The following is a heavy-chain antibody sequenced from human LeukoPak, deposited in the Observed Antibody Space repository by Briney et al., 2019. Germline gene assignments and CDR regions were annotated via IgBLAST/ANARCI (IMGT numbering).Heavy chain of an antibody. CDR1: GYTFTSYY. V-gene: IGHV1-46*01. D-gene: IGHD3-3*01. CDR2: INPSGGST. J-gene: IGHJ6*03. CDR3: ARDLRSRFSENFHYYMDV. Sequence: ASVKVSCKASGYTFTSYYMHWVRQAPGQGLEWMGIINPSGGSTSYAQKFQGRVTMTRDMSTSTVYMELSSLRSEDTAFYYCARDLRSRFSENFHYYMDVWGKGTTVTVSS.